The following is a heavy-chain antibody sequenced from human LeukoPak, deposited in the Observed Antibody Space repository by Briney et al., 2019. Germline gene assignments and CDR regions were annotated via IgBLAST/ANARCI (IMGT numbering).Heavy chain of an antibody. CDR2: ISYDGSNK. J-gene: IGHJ4*02. CDR1: GFTFSSYA. D-gene: IGHD5-18*01. V-gene: IGHV3-30*04. CDR3: ARGTAMVLDY. Sequence: QAGGSLRLSCAASGFTFSSYAMHWVRQAPGKGLEWVAVISYDGSNKYYADSVKGRFTISRDNSKNTLYLQMNSLRAEDTAVYYCARGTAMVLDYWGQGTLVTVSS.